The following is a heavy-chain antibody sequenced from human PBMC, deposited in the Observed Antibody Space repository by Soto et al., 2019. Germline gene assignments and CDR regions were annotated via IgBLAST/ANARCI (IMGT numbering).Heavy chain of an antibody. J-gene: IGHJ6*02. D-gene: IGHD6-6*01. CDR2: IIPIFGTA. Sequence: AASVKVSCKASGGTFSSYAISWVRQAPGQGLEWMGGIIPIFGTANYAQKFQGRVTITADESTSTAYMELSSLRSEDTAVYYCARARIAARLYYYYGMDVWGQGTTVTAP. CDR3: ARARIAARLYYYYGMDV. V-gene: IGHV1-69*13. CDR1: GGTFSSYA.